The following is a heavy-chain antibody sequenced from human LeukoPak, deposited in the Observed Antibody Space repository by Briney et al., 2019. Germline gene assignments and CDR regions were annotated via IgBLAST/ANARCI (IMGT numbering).Heavy chain of an antibody. J-gene: IGHJ4*02. CDR3: ARDEGALSN. CDR2: IKQDGSEK. CDR1: KFTFSSYW. V-gene: IGHV3-7*01. D-gene: IGHD2-15*01. Sequence: GGSLRLSCAASKFTFSSYWMTWVRQAPGKGLEWVANIKQDGSEKYYVDSVKGRFTISRDNAKNSLYLQMNSLRAEDTAVYYCARDEGALSNWGQGTLVTVPS.